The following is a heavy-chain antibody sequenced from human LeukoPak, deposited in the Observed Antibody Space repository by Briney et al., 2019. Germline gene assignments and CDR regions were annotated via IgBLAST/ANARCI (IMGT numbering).Heavy chain of an antibody. CDR3: AKEKGFSSPYYYYCMDV. CDR1: GFTFSTYV. J-gene: IGHJ6*03. V-gene: IGHV3-23*01. D-gene: IGHD6-13*01. Sequence: GGSLRLSCAASGFTFSTYVMTWVRQAPGKGLEWISVISDSGDSTYYADSVKGRFTISRDNSRNTLYLQMNSLRAEDTALYYCAKEKGFSSPYYYYCMDVWDKGTTVTVSS. CDR2: ISDSGDST.